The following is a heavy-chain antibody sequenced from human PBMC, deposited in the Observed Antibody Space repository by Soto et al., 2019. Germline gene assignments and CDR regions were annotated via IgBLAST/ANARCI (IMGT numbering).Heavy chain of an antibody. V-gene: IGHV3-7*01. J-gene: IGHJ6*03. Sequence: GGSLRLSCAASGFTFSSYWMSWVRQAPGKGLEWVANIKQDGSEKYYVDSVKGRFTISRDNAKNSLYLQMNSLRAEDTAVYYCARAVTVTHYYYYYMDVWGKGTTVTVSS. CDR3: ARAVTVTHYYYYYMDV. D-gene: IGHD4-17*01. CDR1: GFTFSSYW. CDR2: IKQDGSEK.